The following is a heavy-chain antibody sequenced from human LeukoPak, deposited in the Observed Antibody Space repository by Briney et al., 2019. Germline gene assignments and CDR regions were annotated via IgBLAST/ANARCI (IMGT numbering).Heavy chain of an antibody. CDR3: AREDGYNRYFDY. Sequence: ASVKVSCKASGGTFSSYTISWVRQAPGQGLEWMGRIIPILGTANYAQKFQGRVTITADKSTSTAYMELSSLRSEDTAVYYCAREDGYNRYFDYWGQGTLVTVSS. V-gene: IGHV1-69*08. CDR1: GGTFSSYT. CDR2: IIPILGTA. D-gene: IGHD5-24*01. J-gene: IGHJ4*02.